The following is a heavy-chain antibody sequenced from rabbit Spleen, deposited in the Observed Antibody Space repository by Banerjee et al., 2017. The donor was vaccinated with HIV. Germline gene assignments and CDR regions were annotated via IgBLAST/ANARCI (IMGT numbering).Heavy chain of an antibody. CDR3: ARDLVGVIGWNFYL. D-gene: IGHD1-1*01. Sequence: QSLEESGGGLVKPGGTLTLTCTASGFSFGDRDVMCWVRQAPGKGLEWIACINAATGKPVYATWAKGRFTISRTSSTTVTLRMTSLTAADRAAYFCARDLVGVIGWNFYLWGPGTLVTVS. J-gene: IGHJ4*01. CDR1: GFSFGDRDV. CDR2: INAATGKP. V-gene: IGHV1S40*01.